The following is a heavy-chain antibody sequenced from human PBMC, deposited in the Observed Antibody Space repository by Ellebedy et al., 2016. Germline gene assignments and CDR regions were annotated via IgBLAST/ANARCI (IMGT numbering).Heavy chain of an antibody. CDR3: AKDFALLYSFDY. Sequence: GGSLRLSCAASGFTFSSYGMHWVRQAPGKGLEWVAVIWYDGSNKYYADSVKGRFTISRDNSKNTLYLQMNSLRAEDTAVYYCAKDFALLYSFDYWGQGTLVTVSS. J-gene: IGHJ4*02. CDR2: IWYDGSNK. CDR1: GFTFSSYG. V-gene: IGHV3-33*06. D-gene: IGHD2-15*01.